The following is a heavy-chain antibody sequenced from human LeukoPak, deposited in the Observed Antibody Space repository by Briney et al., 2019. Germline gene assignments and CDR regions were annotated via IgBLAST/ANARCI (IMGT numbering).Heavy chain of an antibody. D-gene: IGHD2-2*01. V-gene: IGHV4-59*12. Sequence: PSETLSLTCTVSGGSISSYYWSWIRQPPGKGLEWIGYIYYSGSTNYNPSLKSRVTISVDTSKNQFSLKLSSVTAADTAVYYCAREVSGYQLTMYYFDYWGQGTLVTVSS. CDR3: AREVSGYQLTMYYFDY. J-gene: IGHJ4*02. CDR2: IYYSGST. CDR1: GGSISSYY.